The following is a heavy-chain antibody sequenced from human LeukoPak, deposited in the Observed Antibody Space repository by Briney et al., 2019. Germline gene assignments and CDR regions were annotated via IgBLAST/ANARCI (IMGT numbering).Heavy chain of an antibody. J-gene: IGHJ5*02. CDR1: GGSISSGGYY. V-gene: IGHV4-31*03. CDR3: ARVVPAAITNNWFDP. Sequence: SQTLSLTCTVSGGSISSGGYYWSWIRQHPGKGLEWIGYIYYSGSTYYNPSLKSRVTISVDTSKNQFSLKLGSVTAADTAVYYCARVVPAAITNNWFDPWGQGTLVTVSS. CDR2: IYYSGST. D-gene: IGHD2-2*01.